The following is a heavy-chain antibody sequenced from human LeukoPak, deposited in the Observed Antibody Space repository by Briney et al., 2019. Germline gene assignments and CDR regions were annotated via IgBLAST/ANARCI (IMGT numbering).Heavy chain of an antibody. CDR1: GYTFTVYY. Sequence: ASVTVSFKASGYTFTVYYIHWVRQAPGQGREGMGWINPNSGGTNYALKFQGRVTLTRDTSISIAYMELSRLRSDDTAVYYCAKVGATDNIDYWGQGTLVTVYS. CDR2: INPNSGGT. CDR3: AKVGATDNIDY. D-gene: IGHD4/OR15-4a*01. V-gene: IGHV1-2*02. J-gene: IGHJ4*02.